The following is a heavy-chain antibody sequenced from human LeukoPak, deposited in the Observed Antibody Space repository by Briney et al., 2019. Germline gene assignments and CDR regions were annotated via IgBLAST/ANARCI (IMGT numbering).Heavy chain of an antibody. CDR3: AKGPLTRFDY. CDR1: GFTFDDYA. CDR2: INGNGDST. V-gene: IGHV3-23*01. D-gene: IGHD4/OR15-4a*01. Sequence: GGSLRLSCAASGFTFDDYAMHWVRQAPGKGLEWVSAINGNGDSTYYADSVKGRFTISRDNSKNTLYLQVNSLRAEDTAVYYCAKGPLTRFDYWGQGTLVTVSS. J-gene: IGHJ4*02.